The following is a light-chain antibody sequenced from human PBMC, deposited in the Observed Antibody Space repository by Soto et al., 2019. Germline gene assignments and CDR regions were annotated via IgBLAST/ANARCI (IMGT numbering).Light chain of an antibody. Sequence: AIQMTQSPSSLSASVGDRVTSTCRASQGIRHDLGWYQQKPGKAPKVLIYAASSLESGVPSRFSGSGSGPDFTLTISSLQPEDSATYYCLQDYTYPRTFGQGNKVEVK. CDR1: QGIRHD. V-gene: IGKV1-6*01. CDR3: LQDYTYPRT. CDR2: AAS. J-gene: IGKJ1*01.